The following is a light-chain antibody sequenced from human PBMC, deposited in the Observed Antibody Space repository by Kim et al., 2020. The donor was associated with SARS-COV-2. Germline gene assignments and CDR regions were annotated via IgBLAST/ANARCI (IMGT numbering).Light chain of an antibody. Sequence: ALGRTVSITCQGDSLRSYYASWYKQKPGQAPVLVIYGKNNRSSGIPDRFSGASSGNSASLTITGAQAEDEADYYCNSRDSSGNHWVFGGGTQLTVL. V-gene: IGLV3-19*01. CDR3: NSRDSSGNHWV. J-gene: IGLJ3*02. CDR1: SLRSYY. CDR2: GKN.